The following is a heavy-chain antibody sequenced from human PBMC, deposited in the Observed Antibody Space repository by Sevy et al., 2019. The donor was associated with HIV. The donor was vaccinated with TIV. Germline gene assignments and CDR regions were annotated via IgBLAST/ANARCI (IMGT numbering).Heavy chain of an antibody. J-gene: IGHJ3*02. CDR2: ISGPGALT. Sequence: GGSLRLSCAVSGFTFRSYAMSWVRQAPGKGLEWVSSISGPGALTYYAESVKGRFTISRDNSKNTLFLQMNSLRAEDTALYYCAKGDEPAADYADYVPNAFDIWGQGTMATVSS. V-gene: IGHV3-23*01. D-gene: IGHD4-17*01. CDR1: GFTFRSYA. CDR3: AKGDEPAADYADYVPNAFDI.